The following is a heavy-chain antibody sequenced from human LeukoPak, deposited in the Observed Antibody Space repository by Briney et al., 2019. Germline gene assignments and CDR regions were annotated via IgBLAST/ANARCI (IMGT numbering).Heavy chain of an antibody. V-gene: IGHV3-21*01. D-gene: IGHD3-10*01. J-gene: IGHJ4*02. CDR1: GFTFSSYS. CDR3: ARGLMVRVIDY. Sequence: PGGSLRLSCAASGFTFSSYSMNWVRQAPGKGLEWVSSISSSSSYIYYADSVKGRFTISRDNAKNSLYLQMNSLRAEDTAVYCCARGLMVRVIDYWGQGTLVTVSS. CDR2: ISSSSSYI.